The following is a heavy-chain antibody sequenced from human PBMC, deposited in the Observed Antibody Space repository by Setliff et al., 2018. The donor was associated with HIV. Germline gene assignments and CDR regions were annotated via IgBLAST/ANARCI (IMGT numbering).Heavy chain of an antibody. D-gene: IGHD2-2*01. CDR3: ARETSSPARGYYYYYYMDV. V-gene: IGHV3-7*03. CDR1: GFTFSSYW. CDR2: IKQDGSEK. Sequence: PGGSLRLSCAASGFTFSSYWMSWVRQAPGKGLEWVANIKQDGSEKYYVDSVKGRFTISRDNAKNSLYLQMNSLRAEDTAVYYCARETSSPARGYYYYYYMDVWGKGTTVTVSS. J-gene: IGHJ6*03.